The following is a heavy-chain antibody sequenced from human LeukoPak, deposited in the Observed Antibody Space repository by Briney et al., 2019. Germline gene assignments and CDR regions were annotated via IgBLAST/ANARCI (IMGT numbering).Heavy chain of an antibody. CDR2: IYYSGST. Sequence: KPSETLYLTCTGSGCSISSYYWSWIRQPPGKGLEWIGYIYYSGSTNYNPSLKSRVTISVDTSKNQFSLMLSSATAADTAVYYCARGPQYYDILTGYSPRYYGMDVWGQGTTVTVSS. CDR1: GCSISSYY. J-gene: IGHJ6*02. CDR3: ARGPQYYDILTGYSPRYYGMDV. D-gene: IGHD3-9*01. V-gene: IGHV4-59*01.